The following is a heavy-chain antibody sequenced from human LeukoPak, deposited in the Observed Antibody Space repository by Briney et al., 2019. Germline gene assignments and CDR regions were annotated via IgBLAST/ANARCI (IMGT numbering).Heavy chain of an antibody. D-gene: IGHD3-9*01. J-gene: IGHJ4*02. CDR1: GGSLSSYY. V-gene: IGHV4-4*07. CDR2: IYTSGST. CDR3: ASTIIYDILTGYYSSFDY. Sequence: SETLSLTCTVSGGSLSSYYWSWIRPPAGKGLEWIGRIYTSGSTNYNPSLKSRVTMSVDTSKNQFSLKLSSVTAADTAVYYCASTIIYDILTGYYSSFDYWGQGTLVTVSS.